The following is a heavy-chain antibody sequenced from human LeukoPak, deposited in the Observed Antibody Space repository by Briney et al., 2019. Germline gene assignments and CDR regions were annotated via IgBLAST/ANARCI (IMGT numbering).Heavy chain of an antibody. CDR1: GGSISSADYY. CDR2: IACTGST. V-gene: IGHV4-31*03. J-gene: IGHJ4*02. CDR3: TLMLRGVID. D-gene: IGHD3-10*01. Sequence: SETLSLTCSVSGGSISSADYYWSWIRQHPEKGLEWIGCIACTGSTYYNPSLKSRVSISADTSTNQFSLKLSSVTAADTAVYYCTLMLRGVIDWGQGTLVTVSS.